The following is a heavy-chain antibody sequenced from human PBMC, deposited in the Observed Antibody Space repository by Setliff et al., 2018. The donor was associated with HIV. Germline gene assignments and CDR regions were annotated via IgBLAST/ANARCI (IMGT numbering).Heavy chain of an antibody. J-gene: IGHJ4*02. CDR1: GGSFSAYY. CDR3: ARVFVDTAVLRVLEYYFDS. D-gene: IGHD5-18*01. Sequence: PSETLSLTCAVYGGSFSAYYWSWIRQPPGKGLEWIGEINHSGSTNYNPSLKSRVTISVDTSKNQFSLKLSSVTAADTAVYYCARVFVDTAVLRVLEYYFDSWGRGTLVTVSS. V-gene: IGHV4-34*01. CDR2: INHSGST.